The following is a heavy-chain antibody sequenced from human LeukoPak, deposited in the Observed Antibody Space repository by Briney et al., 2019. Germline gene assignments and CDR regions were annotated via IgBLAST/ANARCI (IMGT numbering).Heavy chain of an antibody. CDR1: GFTFSSYG. CDR3: GRSRGAGPGAHFDV. CDR2: IWYDGRNK. Sequence: PGRSLRLSCAASGFTFSSYGMHWVRQAPGKGLEWVAVIWYDGRNKFYADSLKGRFTISRDNAKNSLYLQMNSLRAEDTAVYYCGRSRGAGPGAHFDVWGQGTLVTVSS. D-gene: IGHD6-19*01. J-gene: IGHJ4*02. V-gene: IGHV3-33*01.